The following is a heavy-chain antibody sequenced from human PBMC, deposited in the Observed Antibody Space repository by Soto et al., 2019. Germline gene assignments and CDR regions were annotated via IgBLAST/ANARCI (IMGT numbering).Heavy chain of an antibody. V-gene: IGHV6-1*01. CDR2: TYYRSKWYN. CDR3: ARAGYSYGFRDWYFDL. CDR1: GDSVSSNSAA. Sequence: SQTLSLTCAISGDSVSSNSAAWNWISQSPSRGLEWLGRTYYRSKWYNDYAVSVKSRITINPDTSKNQFSLQLNSVTPEDTAVYYCARAGYSYGFRDWYFDLWGRGTLVTVSS. J-gene: IGHJ2*01. D-gene: IGHD5-18*01.